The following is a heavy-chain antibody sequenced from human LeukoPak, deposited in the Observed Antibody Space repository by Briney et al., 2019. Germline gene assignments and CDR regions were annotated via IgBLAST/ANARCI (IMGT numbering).Heavy chain of an antibody. Sequence: SETLSLTCAVYGGSFSGYYWSWIRQPPGKGLEWIGEINHSGSTNYNPSLKSRVTISVDTSKNQFSLKLSSVTAADTAVYYCARDTMVRGDNWFDPWGQGTLVTVSS. CDR1: GGSFSGYY. J-gene: IGHJ5*02. D-gene: IGHD3-10*01. V-gene: IGHV4-34*01. CDR3: ARDTMVRGDNWFDP. CDR2: INHSGST.